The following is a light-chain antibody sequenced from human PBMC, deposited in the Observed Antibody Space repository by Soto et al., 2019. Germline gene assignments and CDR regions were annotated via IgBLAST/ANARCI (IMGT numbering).Light chain of an antibody. V-gene: IGKV3-15*01. CDR2: GAS. J-gene: IGKJ4*01. Sequence: EIVMTQSPATLSVSPGERATLSCRASQSVSGNLAWYQQKPGQAPRLLIYGASTRATGIPARFSGSGSGTEFTLTISSLQSEDFAVYHCQQYNNWPLTFGGGTKVEIK. CDR1: QSVSGN. CDR3: QQYNNWPLT.